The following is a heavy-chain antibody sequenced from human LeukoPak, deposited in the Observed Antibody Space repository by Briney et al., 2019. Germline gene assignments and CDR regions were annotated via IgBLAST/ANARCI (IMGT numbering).Heavy chain of an antibody. V-gene: IGHV3-15*01. CDR3: ARAVGGAMAV. CDR1: GYRFSNPW. Sequence: GGSLTLSCAASGYRFSNPWMSWVRQPPGKGLEWVGRVKSKTYPGTTDYAEPVKGRFTIPRNNSKNMQHLQMTSPKTEVTGIYYCARAVGGAMAVWGQGTTVTVSS. CDR2: VKSKTYPGTT. J-gene: IGHJ6*02.